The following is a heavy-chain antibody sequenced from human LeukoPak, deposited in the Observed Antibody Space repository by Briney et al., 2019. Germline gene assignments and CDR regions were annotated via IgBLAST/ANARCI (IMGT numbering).Heavy chain of an antibody. CDR1: GYTFINYD. J-gene: IGHJ4*02. Sequence: ASVKVSCKASGYTFINYDISWVRQAPGQGLEWMGRISPYNGNTNYAQKLQGRVTMTTDTSTSTAYMELRSLRSDDTAVYYCARDADYGDSYFDYWGQGTLVTVSS. V-gene: IGHV1-18*01. D-gene: IGHD4-17*01. CDR2: ISPYNGNT. CDR3: ARDADYGDSYFDY.